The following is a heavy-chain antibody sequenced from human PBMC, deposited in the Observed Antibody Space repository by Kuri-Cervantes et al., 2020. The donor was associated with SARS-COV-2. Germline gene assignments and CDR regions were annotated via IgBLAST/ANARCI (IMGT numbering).Heavy chain of an antibody. J-gene: IGHJ4*02. CDR3: ARPGSGYYYGDFDY. CDR1: GFTFSSYA. CDR2: ISGSGGST. V-gene: IGHV3-23*01. D-gene: IGHD3-22*01. Sequence: GESLKISCAASGFTFSSYAMSWVRQAPGKGLEWVSAISGSGGSTYCADSVKGRFTISRDNSKNTLYLQMNSLRAEDTAVYYCARPGSGYYYGDFDYWGQGTLVTVSS.